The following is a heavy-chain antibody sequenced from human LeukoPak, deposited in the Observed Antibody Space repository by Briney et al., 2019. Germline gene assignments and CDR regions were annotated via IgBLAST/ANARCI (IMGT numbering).Heavy chain of an antibody. V-gene: IGHV4-59*08. D-gene: IGHD4-17*01. Sequence: TLSLTCAVSLGSIGSDVCNWVRQPPGQGLEWSGYVYYSGSTDDNPSLKSRVTISLDTSKNPFSLNLHSVTAADTAVYYCARRVKTAATTSGDNWLDPWGQGTLVTVSS. CDR1: LGSIGSDV. CDR3: ARRVKTAATTSGDNWLDP. CDR2: VYYSGST. J-gene: IGHJ5*02.